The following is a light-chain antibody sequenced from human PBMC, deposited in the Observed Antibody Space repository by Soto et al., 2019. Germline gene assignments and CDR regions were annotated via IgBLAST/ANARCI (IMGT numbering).Light chain of an antibody. CDR1: QSVISY. J-gene: IGKJ1*01. V-gene: IGKV3-11*01. CDR3: QQRSNWPPWT. CDR2: DAS. Sequence: EIVLTQSPATLSLSPGERATLSCRASQSVISYLAWYQQKHGQAPRLLIYDASNRATGIPARFSGSGSGSDFTLPNSSLEPEDFAVYYCQQRSNWPPWTFGQGTKVEIK.